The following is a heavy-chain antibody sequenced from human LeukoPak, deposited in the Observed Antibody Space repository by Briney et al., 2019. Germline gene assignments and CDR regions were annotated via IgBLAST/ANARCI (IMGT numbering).Heavy chain of an antibody. J-gene: IGHJ4*02. CDR1: PFNFNTYW. Sequence: GGSLRLSCAASPFNFNTYWMTWVRQAPGKGLEWLASIKQDGSDEYYVDSVKGRFTISRDNAKNSLYLQMNSLRAEDTAVYYCPRGAGFKTDYWGQGILVTVSS. V-gene: IGHV3-7*04. CDR2: IKQDGSDE. CDR3: PRGAGFKTDY.